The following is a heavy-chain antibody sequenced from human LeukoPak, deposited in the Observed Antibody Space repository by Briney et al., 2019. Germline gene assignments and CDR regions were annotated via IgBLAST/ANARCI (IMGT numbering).Heavy chain of an antibody. Sequence: GGSLRLSCAASGFTFSSYAMSWVRQAPGKGLEWVSAISGSGGSTYYADSVKGRFTISRDNSKNTLYLQMNSLRAEDTAVYYCACDIVVVVAAIGHPYYFDYWGQGTLVTVSS. D-gene: IGHD2-15*01. V-gene: IGHV3-23*01. CDR2: ISGSGGST. CDR1: GFTFSSYA. CDR3: ACDIVVVVAAIGHPYYFDY. J-gene: IGHJ4*02.